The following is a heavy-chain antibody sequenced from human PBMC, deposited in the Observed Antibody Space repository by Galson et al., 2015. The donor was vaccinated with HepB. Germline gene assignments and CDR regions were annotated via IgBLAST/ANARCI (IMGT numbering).Heavy chain of an antibody. J-gene: IGHJ4*02. CDR1: GFTFSSYS. CDR2: IKQDGSEK. V-gene: IGHV3-7*01. Sequence: SLRLSCAASGFTFSSYSMSWVRQAPGKGLECVANIKQDGSEKYYVDSVKGRFTISRDNAKNSLYLQMNSLRAEDTAVYYCARGLSVDIWGQGTLVTVSS. CDR3: ARGLSVDI.